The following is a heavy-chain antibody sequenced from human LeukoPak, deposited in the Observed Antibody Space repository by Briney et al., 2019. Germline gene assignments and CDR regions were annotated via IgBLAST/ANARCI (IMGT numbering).Heavy chain of an antibody. CDR1: GGSISSYY. D-gene: IGHD6-25*01. CDR3: AIGDPPAYYYMDV. CDR2: IYYSGST. J-gene: IGHJ6*03. V-gene: IGHV4-59*01. Sequence: SETLSLTCTVSGGSISSYYWSWIRQPPGKGLEWIGYIYYSGSTNYNLSLKSRVTISVDTSKNQFSLKLSSVTAADTAVYYCAIGDPPAYYYMDVWGKGTTVTVCS.